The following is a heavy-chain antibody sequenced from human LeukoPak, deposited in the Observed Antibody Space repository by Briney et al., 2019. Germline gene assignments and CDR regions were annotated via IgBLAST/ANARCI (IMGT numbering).Heavy chain of an antibody. V-gene: IGHV3-21*01. J-gene: IGHJ5*02. CDR3: ARDEEQPPYNWFAP. CDR2: ISSSSSYI. CDR1: GYTFSSYS. D-gene: IGHD6-13*01. Sequence: GGSLRLSCADSGYTFSSYSMNWVRQAPGKGLEWVSSISSSSSYIYYADSVKGRFTISRDNAKNSLYLQMNSLRAEDTAVYYCARDEEQPPYNWFAPWGQRTLVTVSS.